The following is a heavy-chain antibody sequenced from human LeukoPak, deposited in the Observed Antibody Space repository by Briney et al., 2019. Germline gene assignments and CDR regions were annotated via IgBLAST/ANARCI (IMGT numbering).Heavy chain of an antibody. D-gene: IGHD6-19*01. J-gene: IGHJ4*02. CDR1: GDSVTRDDVH. CDR2: IYYIGKT. V-gene: IGHV4-39*07. Sequence: PSETLSLTCTVSGDSVTRDDVHWGWIRQPPGKGLEWVGNIYYIGKTYYTPSLKSRVTISVDTSKNQFSLKLSSVTAADTAVYYCARVVVEQWLVQGYFDYWGQGTLVTVSS. CDR3: ARVVVEQWLVQGYFDY.